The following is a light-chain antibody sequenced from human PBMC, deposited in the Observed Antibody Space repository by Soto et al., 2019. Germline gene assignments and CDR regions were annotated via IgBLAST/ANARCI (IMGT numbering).Light chain of an antibody. CDR1: QSISTY. Sequence: DVQMTQSPSSLSASVGDRVTNTCRASQSISTYLNWYQHKPGQAPRLLIYAASNLQSAVPSSFSGIGAETDFTLNINGLQPEDFATFFCQRSHTFPYPVGQRPNLEIK. J-gene: IGKJ2*01. V-gene: IGKV1-39*01. CDR3: QRSHTFPYP. CDR2: AAS.